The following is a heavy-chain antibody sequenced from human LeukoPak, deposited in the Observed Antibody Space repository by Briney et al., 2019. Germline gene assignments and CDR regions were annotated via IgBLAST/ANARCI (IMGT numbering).Heavy chain of an antibody. CDR3: AKDGNDYSNPRPDY. CDR2: IRYDGSNK. J-gene: IGHJ4*02. V-gene: IGHV3-30*02. Sequence: GGSLRLSCAASGFTFSSYGMHWVRQAPGKGLEWVAFIRYDGSNKYYADSVKGRFTISRDNSKNTLYLQMNSLRAEDTAVYYCAKDGNDYSNPRPDYWGQGTLVTVSS. D-gene: IGHD4-11*01. CDR1: GFTFSSYG.